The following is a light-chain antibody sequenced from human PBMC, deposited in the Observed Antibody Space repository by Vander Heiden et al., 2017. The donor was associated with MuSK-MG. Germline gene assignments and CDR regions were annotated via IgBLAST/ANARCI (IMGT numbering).Light chain of an antibody. Sequence: DIQMTQSPSTLSASVGDRVTITCRASQSIGTLLAWYQQKPEKAPKVLIYKASSLESGVPSRFSGSGSGTEFTLTISSLQPDDFATYYCQQYYSDCTFGQGTKLEI. CDR2: KAS. CDR1: QSIGTL. CDR3: QQYYSDCT. V-gene: IGKV1-5*03. J-gene: IGKJ2*01.